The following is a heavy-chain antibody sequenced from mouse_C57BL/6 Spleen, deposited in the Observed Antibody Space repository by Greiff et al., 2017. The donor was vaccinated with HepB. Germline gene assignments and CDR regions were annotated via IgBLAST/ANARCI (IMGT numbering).Heavy chain of an antibody. CDR1: GFTFSDYG. J-gene: IGHJ3*01. D-gene: IGHD1-1*01. CDR2: ISSGSSTI. V-gene: IGHV5-17*01. Sequence: EVRLVESGGGLVKPGGSLKLSCAASGFTFSDYGMHWVRQAPEKGLEWVAYISSGSSTIYYADTVKGRFTISRDNAKNTLFLQMTSLRSEDTAMYYCARTYYYGSSFAYWGQGTLVTVSA. CDR3: ARTYYYGSSFAY.